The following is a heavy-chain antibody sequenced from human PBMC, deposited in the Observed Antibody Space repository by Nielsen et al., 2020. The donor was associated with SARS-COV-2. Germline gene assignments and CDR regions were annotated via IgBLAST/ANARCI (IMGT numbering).Heavy chain of an antibody. CDR2: ISSSSSYI. D-gene: IGHD1-26*01. CDR3: AKWGRGATTVWYFQH. CDR1: GFTFSSYS. V-gene: IGHV3-21*01. Sequence: GGSLRLSCAASGFTFSSYSMNWVRQAPGKGLEWVSSISSSSSYIYYADSVKGRFTISRDNAKNSLYLQMNSLRAEDTAVYYCAKWGRGATTVWYFQHWGQGTLVTVSS. J-gene: IGHJ1*01.